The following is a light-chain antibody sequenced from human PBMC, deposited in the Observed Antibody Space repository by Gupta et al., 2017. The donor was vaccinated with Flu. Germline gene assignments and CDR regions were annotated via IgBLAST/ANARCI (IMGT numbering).Light chain of an antibody. CDR3: QQTDKFPQT. V-gene: IGKV1-12*01. CDR1: QGIGTW. Sequence: DIQMTPSPSYFSASIGDRVTITCRARQGIGTWLVWYQQKSGQAPRLLMYTASTLQSRVPSRFSGSGSGTHFTLTITNLQPEDFATYYCQQTDKFPQTFGPGTRVDFK. J-gene: IGKJ1*01. CDR2: TAS.